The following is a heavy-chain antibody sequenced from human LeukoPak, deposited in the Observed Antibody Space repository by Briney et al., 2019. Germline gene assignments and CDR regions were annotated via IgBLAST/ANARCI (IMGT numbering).Heavy chain of an antibody. CDR3: ARVLPYDYINRFDR. Sequence: PGGSLRLSCAASGFTFSTYSMKWVRQARGKGGEGGSYISSSTSTIKYADSVKGRFTISRDNAKNSLYLQMNSLRAEDTAVYYCARVLPYDYINRFDRWGQGTLVTVSS. CDR1: GFTFSTYS. D-gene: IGHD4-11*01. V-gene: IGHV3-48*01. J-gene: IGHJ5*02. CDR2: ISSSTSTI.